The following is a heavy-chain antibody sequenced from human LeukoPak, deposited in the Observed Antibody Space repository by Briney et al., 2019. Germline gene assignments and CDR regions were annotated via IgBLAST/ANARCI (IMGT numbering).Heavy chain of an antibody. J-gene: IGHJ4*02. V-gene: IGHV1-69*05. CDR3: ARVGRYYYDSSGYYHKYFDY. CDR2: IIPIFGTA. D-gene: IGHD3-22*01. CDR1: GGTFSSYA. Sequence: GASVKVSCKASGGTFSSYAISWVRQAPGQGLEWMGGIIPIFGTANYAQKFQGRVTITTDESTSTAYMELSSLSSEDTAVYYCARVGRYYYDSSGYYHKYFDYWGQGTLVTVSS.